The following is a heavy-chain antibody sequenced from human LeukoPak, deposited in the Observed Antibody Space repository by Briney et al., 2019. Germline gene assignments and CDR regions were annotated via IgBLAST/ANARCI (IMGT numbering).Heavy chain of an antibody. V-gene: IGHV3-48*02. CDR1: GFTFSSYG. D-gene: IGHD3-9*01. CDR2: INHNAETI. CDR3: ARDHDWAFHY. J-gene: IGHJ4*02. Sequence: GGSLRLSCAASGFTFSSYGMHWVRQAPGEGLEWIAYINHNAETIYYADSVKGRFTISRDNAKNSLSLQMNSLRDEDTAVYYCARDHDWAFHYWGQGTRVTVSS.